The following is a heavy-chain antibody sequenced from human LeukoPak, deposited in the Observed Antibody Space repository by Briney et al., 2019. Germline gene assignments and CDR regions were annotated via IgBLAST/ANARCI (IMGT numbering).Heavy chain of an antibody. CDR2: INPSGGST. D-gene: IGHD2-2*01. V-gene: IGHV1-46*01. CDR1: GYTFTSYY. CDR3: ARDRDCSSTSCYDAPEPFDY. J-gene: IGHJ4*02. Sequence: ASVKVSCKASGYTFTSYYMHWVRQAPGQGLEWMGIINPSGGSTSYAQKFQGRVTMTRDTSTSTVYMELSSLRSEDTAVYYCARDRDCSSTSCYDAPEPFDYWGQGTLVTVSS.